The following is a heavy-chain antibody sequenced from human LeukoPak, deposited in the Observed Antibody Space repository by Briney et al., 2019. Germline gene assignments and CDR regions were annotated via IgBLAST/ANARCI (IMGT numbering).Heavy chain of an antibody. Sequence: GESLKISCKGSGYSFTSYWIGWVRQMPGKVLERMGIIYPGASDTRYSPSFQGQVTISADKSISTAYLQWSSLKASDTAMYYCARQPVAADDYWGQGTLVTVSS. D-gene: IGHD2-15*01. J-gene: IGHJ4*02. V-gene: IGHV5-51*01. CDR3: ARQPVAADDY. CDR2: IYPGASDT. CDR1: GYSFTSYW.